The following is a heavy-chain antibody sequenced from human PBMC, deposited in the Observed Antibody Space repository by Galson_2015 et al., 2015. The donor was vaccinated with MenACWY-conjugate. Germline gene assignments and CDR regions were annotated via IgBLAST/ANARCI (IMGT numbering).Heavy chain of an antibody. Sequence: QSGAEVKQPGESLKISCKGSGYYFTSYWIAWVRQIPGKGLEWMGLISPGDSNTRYSPSFQGQVTISADKFISTAYLQWSSLKASDTAMYYCARHPPGGRGMDVWGQGTPVTVSS. V-gene: IGHV5-51*01. CDR1: GYYFTSYW. J-gene: IGHJ6*02. CDR2: ISPGDSNT. D-gene: IGHD1-26*01. CDR3: ARHPPGGRGMDV.